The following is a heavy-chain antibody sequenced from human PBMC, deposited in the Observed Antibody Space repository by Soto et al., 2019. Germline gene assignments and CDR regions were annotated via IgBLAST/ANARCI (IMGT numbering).Heavy chain of an antibody. V-gene: IGHV1-3*01. CDR2: INAGNGNT. D-gene: IGHD6-6*01. J-gene: IGHJ6*03. Sequence: ASVKVSCKASGYSFTSYGISWVRQAPGQGLEWMGWINAGNGNTKYSQKFQGRVTITRDTSASTAYMELSSLRSEDTAVYYSARTGRSSSSGRYYYYMDVWGKGTTVTVSS. CDR1: GYSFTSYG. CDR3: ARTGRSSSSGRYYYYMDV.